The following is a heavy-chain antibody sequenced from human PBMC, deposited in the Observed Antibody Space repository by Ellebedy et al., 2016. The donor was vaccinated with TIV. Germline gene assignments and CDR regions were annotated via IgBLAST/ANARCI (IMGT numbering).Heavy chain of an antibody. D-gene: IGHD3-22*01. Sequence: AASVKVSCKVSGYTLTEFSMHWVRQAPGKGLEWMGGVDPEDGETIYAQKFQGRVTMTEDTSTDTAYMELSSLRSEDTAVYYCATCIVHYYDSSGYLAFDIWGQGTMVTVSS. CDR3: ATCIVHYYDSSGYLAFDI. V-gene: IGHV1-24*01. J-gene: IGHJ3*02. CDR1: GYTLTEFS. CDR2: VDPEDGET.